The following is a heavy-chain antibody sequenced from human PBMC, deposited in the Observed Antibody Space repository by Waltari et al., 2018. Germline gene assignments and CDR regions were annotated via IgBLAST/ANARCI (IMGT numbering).Heavy chain of an antibody. J-gene: IGHJ6*03. CDR3: ARVVVVAANDYYYYMDV. CDR1: GYSISSGYY. V-gene: IGHV4-38-2*01. Sequence: QVQLQESGPGLVKPSETLSLTCAVSGYSISSGYYWGWIRQPPGKGLEWIGSIDHSGSTYYNPSLKSRVTISVDTSKNQFSLKLSSVTAADTAVYYCARVVVVAANDYYYYMDVWGKGTTVTVSS. CDR2: IDHSGST. D-gene: IGHD2-15*01.